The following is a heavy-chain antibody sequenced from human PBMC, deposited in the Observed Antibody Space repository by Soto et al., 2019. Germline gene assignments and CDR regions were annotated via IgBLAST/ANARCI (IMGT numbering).Heavy chain of an antibody. CDR2: IYPGGSDT. D-gene: IGHD3-22*01. J-gene: IGHJ3*02. CDR1: GYSFTSYW. V-gene: IGHV5-51*01. Sequence: GESLKISCKGSGYSFTSYWIGWVRQMPGKGLGWMGIIYPGGSDTRYSPSFQGQVTISADKSISTAYLQWSSLKASDTAMYYCARLITSVGYYYDSSGYYGAFDIWGQGTMVTVSS. CDR3: ARLITSVGYYYDSSGYYGAFDI.